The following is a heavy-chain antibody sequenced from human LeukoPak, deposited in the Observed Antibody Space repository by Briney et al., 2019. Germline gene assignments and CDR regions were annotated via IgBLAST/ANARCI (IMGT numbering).Heavy chain of an antibody. Sequence: SETLSLTCTVSGGSISSYYWSWIRQPPGKGLEWIGYIYYSGSTNYNPSLKSRVTISVDTSKNQFSLKLSSVTAADTAVYYCARGNYYGSGSYSTRLFDYWGQGTLVTVSS. CDR3: ARGNYYGSGSYSTRLFDY. CDR1: GGSISSYY. V-gene: IGHV4-59*01. CDR2: IYYSGST. D-gene: IGHD3-10*01. J-gene: IGHJ4*02.